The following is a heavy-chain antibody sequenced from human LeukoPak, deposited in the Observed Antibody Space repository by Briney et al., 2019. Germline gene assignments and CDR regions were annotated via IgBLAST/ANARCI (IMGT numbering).Heavy chain of an antibody. CDR1: GFTFSSYA. V-gene: IGHV3-23*01. D-gene: IGHD2-2*01. Sequence: GGSLRLSCAASGFTFSSYAMSWVRQALGMGLEWVSAISGSGGSTYYADSVKGRFTISRDNSKNTLYLQMNSLRAEDTAVYYCAKDTPTVVVPAGVFDYWGQGTLVTVSS. CDR3: AKDTPTVVVPAGVFDY. J-gene: IGHJ4*02. CDR2: ISGSGGST.